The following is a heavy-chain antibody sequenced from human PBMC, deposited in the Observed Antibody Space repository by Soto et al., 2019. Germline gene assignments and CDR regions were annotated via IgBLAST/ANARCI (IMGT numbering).Heavy chain of an antibody. CDR1: GGSISSSNW. V-gene: IGHV4-4*02. CDR3: ARVSGSYYYGMDG. D-gene: IGHD1-26*01. J-gene: IGHJ6*02. CDR2: IYHSGST. Sequence: QVQLQESGPGLVKPSGTLSLTCAVSGGSISSSNWWSWVRQPPGKGLEWIGEIYHSGSTNYNPSLTSRVTMSVDKSKTQSSLQMSSVTAADTAVYYCARVSGSYYYGMDGWGPGTTVTVSS.